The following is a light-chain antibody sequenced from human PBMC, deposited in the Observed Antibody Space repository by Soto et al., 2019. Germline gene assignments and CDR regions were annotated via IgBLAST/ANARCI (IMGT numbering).Light chain of an antibody. CDR2: GAS. V-gene: IGKV3-20*01. CDR3: HQYYSSPTT. J-gene: IGKJ4*01. Sequence: EIVLKQSPGTLSLSPGERATLSCRSSQSVSSNNLAWYQQRPGQAPRVVIYGASTRATGIPERFSGSGSGTDFTLTIDRLEPEDFAVYYCHQYYSSPTTFGGGTKVDIK. CDR1: QSVSSNN.